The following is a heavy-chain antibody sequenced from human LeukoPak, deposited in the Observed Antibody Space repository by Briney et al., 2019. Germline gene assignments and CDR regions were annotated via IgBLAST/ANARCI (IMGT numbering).Heavy chain of an antibody. J-gene: IGHJ3*02. Sequence: PSETLSLTCTVSGDSISSYYWSWIRQPPGKGLEWIGYIYYSGSTNYNPSLKSRVTISVDTSKNQFSLKLSSVTAADTAVYYCARSDGYGLVGIWGQGKMVTVSS. D-gene: IGHD3-10*01. CDR3: ARSDGYGLVGI. CDR2: IYYSGST. CDR1: GDSISSYY. V-gene: IGHV4-59*01.